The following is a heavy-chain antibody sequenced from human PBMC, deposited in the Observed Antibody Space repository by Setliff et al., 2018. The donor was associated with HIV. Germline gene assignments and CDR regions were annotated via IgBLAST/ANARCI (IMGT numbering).Heavy chain of an antibody. CDR3: ARDRGYCSGGSCLSAEYFQH. J-gene: IGHJ1*01. V-gene: IGHV3-23*01. D-gene: IGHD2-15*01. Sequence: QPGGSLRLSCKASGFSFRSYAMSWVRQAPGKGLEWVSGITGSGGSTYYADSVKGRSTISRDNSGDTLYLHINSLRAEDTAVYYCARDRGYCSGGSCLSAEYFQHWGQGTLVTVSS. CDR2: ITGSGGST. CDR1: GFSFRSYA.